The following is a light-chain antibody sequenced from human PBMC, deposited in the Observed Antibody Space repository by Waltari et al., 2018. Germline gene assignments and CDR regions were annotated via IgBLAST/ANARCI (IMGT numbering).Light chain of an antibody. CDR2: AAS. V-gene: IGKV3-15*01. J-gene: IGKJ1*01. CDR3: QQHIDWPRT. CDR1: KSVSNN. Sequence: EVVMTQSPATLSLSPGEGVTLSCRASKSVSNNLAWYQQKPGQAPRLLIHAASTRATGIPARFSGSGSGTEFSLTISSLQSEDFAVYYCQQHIDWPRTFGQGTKVEV.